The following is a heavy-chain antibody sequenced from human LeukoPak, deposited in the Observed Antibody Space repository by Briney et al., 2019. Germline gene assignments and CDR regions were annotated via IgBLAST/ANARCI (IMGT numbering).Heavy chain of an antibody. CDR3: AKASSPSSGWYYAFDI. Sequence: GGSLRLSCAASGFTFDDYAMHWVRQAPGKGLEWVSGISWNSGSIGYADSVKGRFTISRDNAKNSLYLQMNSLRAEDTALYYCAKASSPSSGWYYAFDIWGQGTMVTVSS. D-gene: IGHD6-19*01. CDR2: ISWNSGSI. V-gene: IGHV3-9*01. CDR1: GFTFDDYA. J-gene: IGHJ3*02.